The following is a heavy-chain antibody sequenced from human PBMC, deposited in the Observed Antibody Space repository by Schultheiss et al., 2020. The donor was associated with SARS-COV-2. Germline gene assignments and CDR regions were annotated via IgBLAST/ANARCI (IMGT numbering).Heavy chain of an antibody. D-gene: IGHD2-21*01. J-gene: IGHJ6*02. CDR3: ARGIVVVPEPIRYYYYGMDV. CDR1: GYTFTSYG. V-gene: IGHV1-8*02. CDR2: IIPIFGTA. Sequence: ASVKVSCKASGYTFTSYGISWVRQAPGQGLEWMGGIIPIFGTANYAQKFQGRVTMTRNTSISTAYMELSSLRSEDTAVYYCARGIVVVPEPIRYYYYGMDVWGQGTTVTVSS.